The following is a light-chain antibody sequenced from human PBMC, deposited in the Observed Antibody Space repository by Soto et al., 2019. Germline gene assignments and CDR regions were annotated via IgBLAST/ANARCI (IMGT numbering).Light chain of an antibody. V-gene: IGLV2-14*01. CDR2: DVS. CDR3: SSYTTSTPYV. Sequence: QSALTQPASVSGSPGQSITISCTGTSSDVGDYNYVSWYQLYPGKAPKLMIYDVSYRPSGVSGRFSGSKSGNTASLTISGVQAEDEADYYCSSYTTSTPYVFGTGTQLTVL. J-gene: IGLJ1*01. CDR1: SSDVGDYNY.